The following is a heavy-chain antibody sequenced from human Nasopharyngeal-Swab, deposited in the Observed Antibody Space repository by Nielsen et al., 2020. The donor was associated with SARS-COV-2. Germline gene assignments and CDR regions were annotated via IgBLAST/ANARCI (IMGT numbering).Heavy chain of an antibody. CDR3: ARAYYYDSSGCHFDY. Sequence: WIRPPPGKALEWLALIYWDDDKRYSPSLKSRLTITKDTSKNQVVLTMTNMDPVDTATYYCARAYYYDSSGCHFDYWGQGTLVTVSS. V-gene: IGHV2-5*02. J-gene: IGHJ4*02. D-gene: IGHD3-22*01. CDR2: IYWDDDK.